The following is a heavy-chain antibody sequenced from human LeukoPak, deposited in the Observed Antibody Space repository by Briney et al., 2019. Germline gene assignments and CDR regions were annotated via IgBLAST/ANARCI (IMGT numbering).Heavy chain of an antibody. V-gene: IGHV4-39*01. Sequence: KPSETLSLTCTVSGGSITSSSHYWGWIRQPPGKGLQWLGLIYYDGSAYYNLSLKSRVTISIDTSKNQFSLRLTSVTAADTAVYFCATLVSTRYYFDYWGQGTLVTVSS. CDR3: ATLVSTRYYFDY. J-gene: IGHJ4*02. D-gene: IGHD5/OR15-5a*01. CDR1: GGSITSSSHY. CDR2: IYYDGSA.